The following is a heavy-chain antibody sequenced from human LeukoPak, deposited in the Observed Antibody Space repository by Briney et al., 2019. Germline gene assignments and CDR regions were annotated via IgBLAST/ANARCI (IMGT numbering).Heavy chain of an antibody. CDR1: GFTFSSYA. D-gene: IGHD4-23*01. J-gene: IGHJ4*02. Sequence: PGGSLRLSCAASGFTFSSYAMSWVRQAPGKGLEWVSAISGSGGSTYYADSVKGRFTISRDNSKNTLYLQMDSLRAEDTAVYYCAKDGAVRVVIYFDYWGQGTLVTVSS. CDR3: AKDGAVRVVIYFDY. CDR2: ISGSGGST. V-gene: IGHV3-23*01.